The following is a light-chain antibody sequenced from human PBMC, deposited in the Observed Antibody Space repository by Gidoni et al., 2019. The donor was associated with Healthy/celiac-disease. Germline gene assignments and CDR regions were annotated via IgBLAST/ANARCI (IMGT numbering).Light chain of an antibody. CDR1: ALPKQY. CDR2: KDS. CDR3: QSADSSGTYVV. J-gene: IGLJ2*01. Sequence: SYELTQPPSASVSPGQTARITCSGDALPKQYAYWYQQKPGQAPVLVLYKDSERPSGIPERFSGSSSGTTVTLTISGVQAEDEADYYCQSADSSGTYVVFGGGTKLTVL. V-gene: IGLV3-25*03.